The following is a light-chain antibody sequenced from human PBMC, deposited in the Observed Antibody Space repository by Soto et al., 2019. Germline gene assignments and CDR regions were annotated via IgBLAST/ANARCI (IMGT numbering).Light chain of an antibody. CDR1: QSISSW. V-gene: IGKV1-5*01. CDR3: QQYTNFPLT. CDR2: EAS. Sequence: DIQMTQSPSTLSASVGDRVTITCRASQSISSWLAWYQQKPGKAPKLLIHEASRLESGVPSRFSGSESGTEFTLTINGLHPDDFSTYYCQQYTNFPLTFGGGTTVEIK. J-gene: IGKJ4*01.